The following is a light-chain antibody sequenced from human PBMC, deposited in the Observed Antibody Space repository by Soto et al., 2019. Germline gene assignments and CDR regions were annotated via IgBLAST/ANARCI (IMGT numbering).Light chain of an antibody. V-gene: IGKV4-1*01. CDR1: QSVFHSSKKKDY. Sequence: DIVMTQSPDSLAVSLGERATINCKSSQSVFHSSKKKDYLAWYQQEPGQPPMLLLYWASTRESGVPDRFGGCGSGTDFTLSITSLQAENVAVYYCQQYYSAPYTFGQVTRLEI. J-gene: IGKJ2*01. CDR2: WAS. CDR3: QQYYSAPYT.